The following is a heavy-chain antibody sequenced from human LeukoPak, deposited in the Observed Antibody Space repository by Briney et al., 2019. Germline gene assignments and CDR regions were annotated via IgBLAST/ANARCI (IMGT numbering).Heavy chain of an antibody. D-gene: IGHD1-14*01. V-gene: IGHV6-1*01. Sequence: SQTLSLTSAISRDSISINTASWNWLRQSPSRGLEWLGRTYYTSNWYNDYADSVKSRITINPDTSKNQFSLHLNSVTPEDTAMYYCARTSGYNSLPFWGQGTLVTVSS. CDR2: TYYTSNWYN. J-gene: IGHJ4*02. CDR1: RDSISINTAS. CDR3: ARTSGYNSLPF.